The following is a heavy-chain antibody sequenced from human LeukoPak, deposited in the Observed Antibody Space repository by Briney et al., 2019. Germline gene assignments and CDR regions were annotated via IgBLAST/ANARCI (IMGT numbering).Heavy chain of an antibody. CDR3: ARDPSNTSGWKTWFDT. V-gene: IGHV1-18*03. CDR1: GYTFNKYG. Sequence: GASVKVSCKASGYTFNKYGISWVRQAPGQGLEWMGWISCYNGDTSYAQKLQGRVTLSTDTPTTTVYMELRSLRSDDMAVYYCARDPSNTSGWKTWFDTWGQGTPVTVSS. CDR2: ISCYNGDT. J-gene: IGHJ5*02. D-gene: IGHD6-19*01.